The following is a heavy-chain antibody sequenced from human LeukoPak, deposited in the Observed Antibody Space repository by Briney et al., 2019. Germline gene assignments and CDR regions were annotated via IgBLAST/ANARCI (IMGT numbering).Heavy chain of an antibody. CDR2: INPHSGGT. V-gene: IGHV1-2*02. CDR3: VREGNELLSKNYDY. Sequence: ASVKVSCKASGFTFTAYYIHWVRQAPGQGLEWMGYINPHSGGTSSPQKFQGRVTMTTDTSISAAYMELSSLISDDTAMYYCVREGNELLSKNYDYWGQGTLVTVSS. J-gene: IGHJ4*02. CDR1: GFTFTAYY. D-gene: IGHD2-21*02.